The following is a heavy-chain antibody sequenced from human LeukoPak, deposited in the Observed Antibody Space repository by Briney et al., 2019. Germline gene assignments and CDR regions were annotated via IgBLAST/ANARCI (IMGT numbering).Heavy chain of an antibody. D-gene: IGHD3-3*01. V-gene: IGHV1-69*13. CDR1: GGTFSSYA. J-gene: IGHJ3*02. Sequence: ASVKVSCKASGGTFSSYAISCVRQAPGQGLEWMGGIIPIFGTANYAQKFQGRVTITADESTSTAYIQLSSLRSEDTAVYYCARTRGFTIFGVNDAFDIWGQGTMVTVSS. CDR2: IIPIFGTA. CDR3: ARTRGFTIFGVNDAFDI.